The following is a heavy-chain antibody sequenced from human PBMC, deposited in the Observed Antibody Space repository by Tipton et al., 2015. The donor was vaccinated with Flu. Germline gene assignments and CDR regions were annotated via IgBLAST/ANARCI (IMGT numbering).Heavy chain of an antibody. CDR3: AREKYSSSSEAFDI. CDR1: GGSFSSYY. J-gene: IGHJ3*02. D-gene: IGHD6-6*01. Sequence: TLSLTCAVYGGSFSSYYWGWIRQPPGKGLEWIGSIYYSGSTYYNPSLKSRVTISVDTSKNQFSLKLSSVTAADTAVYYCAREKYSSSSEAFDIWGQGTMVTVSS. V-gene: IGHV4-39*02. CDR2: IYYSGST.